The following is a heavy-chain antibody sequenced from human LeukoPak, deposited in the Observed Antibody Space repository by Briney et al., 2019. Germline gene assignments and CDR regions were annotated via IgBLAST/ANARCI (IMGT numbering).Heavy chain of an antibody. J-gene: IGHJ6*03. D-gene: IGHD6-13*01. CDR3: ASSSWSYYYYYMDV. CDR2: IYHSGST. CDR1: GGSISSSNW. V-gene: IGHV4-4*02. Sequence: PSETLSLTCAVSGGSISSSNWWSWVRQPPGMRLEWIGEIYHSGSTNYNPSLKSRVTISVDKSKNQFSMKLTSVTAADTAVYYCASSSWSYYYYYMDVWGKGTTVTVSS.